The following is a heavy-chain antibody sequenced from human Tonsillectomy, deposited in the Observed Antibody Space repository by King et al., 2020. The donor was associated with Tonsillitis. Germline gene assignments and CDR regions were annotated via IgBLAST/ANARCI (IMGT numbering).Heavy chain of an antibody. CDR2: IPYDGSNK. CDR1: GFSFRNYG. V-gene: IGHV3-30*18. CDR3: AKVIAAAGDSYYSNGMDV. J-gene: IGHJ6*02. D-gene: IGHD6-13*01. Sequence: VQLVESGGGVVQPGRSLRLSCAASGFSFRNYGIHWVRQAPGKGLEWVAIIPYDGSNKYYAYSVKGRFTVSRDNSKNTLYLQMNSLRVEDTAVYYCAKVIAAAGDSYYSNGMDVWGQGTAVTVSS.